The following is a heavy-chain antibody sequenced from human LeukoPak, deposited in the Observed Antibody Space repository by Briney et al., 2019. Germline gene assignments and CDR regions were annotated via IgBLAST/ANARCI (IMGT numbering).Heavy chain of an antibody. V-gene: IGHV1-18*01. CDR3: AEDYGGGNWFDP. CDR1: GYTFTSYG. Sequence: ASVTVSCKASGYTFTSYGISWVRQAPGQGLEWMGWISAYNGNTNYAQKLQGRVTMTTDTSTSTAYMELRSLRSDDTAVYDCAEDYGGGNWFDPWGQGTLVTVSS. CDR2: ISAYNGNT. D-gene: IGHD4-23*01. J-gene: IGHJ5*02.